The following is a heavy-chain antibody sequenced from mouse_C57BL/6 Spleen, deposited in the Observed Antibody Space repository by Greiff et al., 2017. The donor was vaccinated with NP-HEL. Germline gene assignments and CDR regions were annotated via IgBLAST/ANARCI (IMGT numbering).Heavy chain of an antibody. V-gene: IGHV1-69*01. CDR1: GYTFTSYW. CDR2: IDPSDSYT. CDR3: ARGDYGSSYGGDY. Sequence: VQLQQPGAELVMPGASVKLSCKASGYTFTSYWMHWVKQRPGQGLEWIGEIDPSDSYTNYNQKFKGKSTLTVDKSSSTAYMQLSSLTSEDSAVYYCARGDYGSSYGGDYWGQGTTLTVSS. J-gene: IGHJ2*01. D-gene: IGHD1-1*01.